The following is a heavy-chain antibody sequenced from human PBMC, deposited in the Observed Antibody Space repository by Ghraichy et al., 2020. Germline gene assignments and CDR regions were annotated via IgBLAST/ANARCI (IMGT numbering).Heavy chain of an antibody. V-gene: IGHV3-53*01. J-gene: IGHJ4*02. CDR2: LYDDGTT. CDR3: VGKQTGLDY. Sequence: GGSLRLSCAASQFFVGDNYMTWVRQAAGKGLEWVSHLYDDGTTAYADSVRGRFTISRDNSKNTLFLHMNSLRVEDTALYYCVGKQTGLDYWCQGILVTVSS. CDR1: QFFVGDNY.